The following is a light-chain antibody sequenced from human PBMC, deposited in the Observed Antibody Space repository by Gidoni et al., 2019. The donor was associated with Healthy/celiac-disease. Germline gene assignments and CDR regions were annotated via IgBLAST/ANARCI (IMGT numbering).Light chain of an antibody. CDR2: AAS. CDR3: QQLNSYPPD. CDR1: QGISSY. J-gene: IGKJ5*01. V-gene: IGKV1-9*01. Sequence: DIQLTQSPSFLSASVGDRVTITCRASQGISSYLAWYQQKPGQAPKLLIYAASTLQSGVPSRFSGSGSGTEFTLTISSLQPEDFATYYCQQLNSYPPDFGQGTRLEIK.